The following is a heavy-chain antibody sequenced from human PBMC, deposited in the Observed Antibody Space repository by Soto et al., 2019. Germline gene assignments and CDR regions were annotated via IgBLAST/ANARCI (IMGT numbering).Heavy chain of an antibody. CDR3: AAESYDILTGYYPHYFDY. V-gene: IGHV1-58*01. CDR2: IVVGSGNT. D-gene: IGHD3-9*01. J-gene: IGHJ4*02. CDR1: GFTFTSSA. Sequence: SVKVSCKASGFTFTSSAVQWVRQARGQRLEWIGWIVVGSGNTNYAQKFQERVTITRDMSTSTAYMELSSLRSEDTAVYYCAAESYDILTGYYPHYFDYWGQGTLVTVSS.